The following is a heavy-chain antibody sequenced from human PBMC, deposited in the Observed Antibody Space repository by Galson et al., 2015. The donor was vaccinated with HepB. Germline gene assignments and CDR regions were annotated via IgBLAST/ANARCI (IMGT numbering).Heavy chain of an antibody. CDR3: AKGAGSGNYGDWHFQH. Sequence: SLRLSCAASGFTFSNYAMNWVRQAPGKGLEWVSGFAISDGKTHYAESVKGRFTISRDDSKNTLYLQMNSLRVEDTAVYYCAKGAGSGNYGDWHFQHWGQGTLITVSS. CDR1: GFTFSNYA. V-gene: IGHV3-23*01. CDR2: FAISDGKT. D-gene: IGHD3-22*01. J-gene: IGHJ1*01.